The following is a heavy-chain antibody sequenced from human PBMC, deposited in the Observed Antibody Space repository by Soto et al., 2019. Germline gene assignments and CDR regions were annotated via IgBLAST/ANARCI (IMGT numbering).Heavy chain of an antibody. CDR1: GFTFSSFW. CDR2: IKQDGGDK. V-gene: IGHV3-7*05. Sequence: EMQLVESGGGLVQPGGSLRLSCASSGFTFSSFWMSWVRQAPGKGLEWVANIKQDGGDKYYVDSVMVRFNISRENAKNYLFLQMNSLRAEDTAVYYCARVKSLAAQEWGQGPLVTVSS. CDR3: ARVKSLAAQE. J-gene: IGHJ4*02. D-gene: IGHD6-6*01.